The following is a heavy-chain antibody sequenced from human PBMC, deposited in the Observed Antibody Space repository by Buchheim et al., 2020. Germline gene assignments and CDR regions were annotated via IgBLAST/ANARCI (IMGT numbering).Heavy chain of an antibody. D-gene: IGHD3-22*01. V-gene: IGHV4-59*01. CDR1: GGSISSYY. J-gene: IGHJ4*02. CDR3: AREIDDDSSGPDHYFDY. CDR2: IYYSGST. Sequence: QVQLQESGPGLVKPSETLSLTCTVSGGSISSYYWSWIRQPPGKGLEWIGYIYYSGSTNYNPSLKSRVTISVDTSKNQFSLKLSSVTAADTAVYYCAREIDDDSSGPDHYFDYWGQGTL.